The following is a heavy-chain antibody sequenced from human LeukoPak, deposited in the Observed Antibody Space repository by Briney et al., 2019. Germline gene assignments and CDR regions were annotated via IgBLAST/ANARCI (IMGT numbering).Heavy chain of an antibody. CDR2: IYYSGST. Sequence: SETLSLTCAVSGGSISSNSHHWGWIRQSPGKGLEWIGTIYYSGSTYYSPSLKSRVTISVDTSKNKFSLRLRSVTAADTAVYYCARDIIPDTAMVLHWFDPWGQGTLVTVSS. D-gene: IGHD5-18*01. CDR1: GGSISSNSHH. V-gene: IGHV4-39*02. CDR3: ARDIIPDTAMVLHWFDP. J-gene: IGHJ5*02.